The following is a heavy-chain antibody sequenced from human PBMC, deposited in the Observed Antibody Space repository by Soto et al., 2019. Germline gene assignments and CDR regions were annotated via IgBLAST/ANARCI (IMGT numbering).Heavy chain of an antibody. CDR2: ISGSGGST. V-gene: IGHV3-23*01. J-gene: IGHJ3*02. Sequence: GGSLRLSCAASGSTFSSSAMSWVRQAPGKGLEWVSAISGSGGSTYYADSVKGRFTISRDNSKNTLYLQMNSLRAEDTAVYYCAHAIFVLVVFLPTDTKAFEIWAQVTMITVS. CDR1: GSTFSSSA. D-gene: IGHD3-22*01. CDR3: AHAIFVLVVFLPTDTKAFEI.